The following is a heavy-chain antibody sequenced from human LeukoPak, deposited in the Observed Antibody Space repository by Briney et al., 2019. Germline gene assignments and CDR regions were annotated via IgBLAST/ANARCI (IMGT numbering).Heavy chain of an antibody. Sequence: ASVKVSCKTSGHTFTVYYIHWVRQAPGQGLEWMGWISPHTGGANYAQRFQGRVTMTRDTSISTAYMELSRLRSDDTALYYCATVGETYYFDSSGYQALHYWGQGTLVTVSS. CDR1: GHTFTVYY. D-gene: IGHD3-22*01. CDR3: ATVGETYYFDSSGYQALHY. V-gene: IGHV1-2*02. J-gene: IGHJ4*02. CDR2: ISPHTGGA.